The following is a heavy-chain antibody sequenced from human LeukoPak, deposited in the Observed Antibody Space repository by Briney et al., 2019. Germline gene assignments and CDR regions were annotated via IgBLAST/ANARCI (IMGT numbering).Heavy chain of an antibody. Sequence: PSETLSLTCTVSGYSISSGYYWGWIRQPPGKGLEWIGSIYHSGSTYYNPSLKSRVTISVDTSKNQFSLKLSSVTAADTAVYYCARGALWEYQLPYMDVWGKGTTVTVSS. V-gene: IGHV4-38-2*02. CDR1: GYSISSGYY. CDR2: IYHSGST. CDR3: ARGALWEYQLPYMDV. D-gene: IGHD2-2*01. J-gene: IGHJ6*03.